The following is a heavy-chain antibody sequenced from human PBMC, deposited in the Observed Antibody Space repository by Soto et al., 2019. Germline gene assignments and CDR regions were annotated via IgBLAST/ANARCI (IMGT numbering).Heavy chain of an antibody. V-gene: IGHV3-48*01. D-gene: IGHD1-7*01. Sequence: GGSLRLSCAASGFTFSSYSMNWVRQAPGKGLEWVSYISSSSSTIYYADSVKGRFTISRDNAKNSLYLQMNSLRAEDTAVYYCARVGWNYGYYYYYYMDVWGKGTTVTVSS. J-gene: IGHJ6*03. CDR2: ISSSSSTI. CDR3: ARVGWNYGYYYYYYMDV. CDR1: GFTFSSYS.